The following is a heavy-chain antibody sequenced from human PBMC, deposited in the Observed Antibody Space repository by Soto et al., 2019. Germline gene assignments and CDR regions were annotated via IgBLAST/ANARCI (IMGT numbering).Heavy chain of an antibody. D-gene: IGHD2-15*01. Sequence: PGGSLRLSCAASGFTFSSYGMHWVRQAPGKGLEWVAVISYDGSNKYYADSVKGRFTISRDNSKNTLYLQMNSLRAEDTAVYYCAKDPGGSPRVYYGMDVWGQGTTVTVSS. CDR3: AKDPGGSPRVYYGMDV. CDR2: ISYDGSNK. J-gene: IGHJ6*02. V-gene: IGHV3-30*18. CDR1: GFTFSSYG.